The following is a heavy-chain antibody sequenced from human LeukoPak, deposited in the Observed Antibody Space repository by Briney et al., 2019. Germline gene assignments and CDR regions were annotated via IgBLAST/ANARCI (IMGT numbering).Heavy chain of an antibody. D-gene: IGHD3-10*01. CDR3: AKSSGFGGLFDS. CDR1: GFCFSDYG. J-gene: IGHJ4*02. V-gene: IGHV3-30*18. Sequence: PGGSLRLSCAAAGFCFSDYGMHWVRQAPGKGLEWVALMSKDGIKTNYADSVKGRFTISRDISKNTLYLQMNSLRAEDTALYFCAKSSGFGGLFDSWGQGTRVTVSS. CDR2: MSKDGIKT.